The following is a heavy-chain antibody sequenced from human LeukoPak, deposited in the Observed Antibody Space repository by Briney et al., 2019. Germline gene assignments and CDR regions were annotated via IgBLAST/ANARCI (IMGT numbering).Heavy chain of an antibody. CDR1: GGSISSYY. J-gene: IGHJ4*02. CDR2: INHSGST. V-gene: IGHV4-34*01. D-gene: IGHD6-19*01. CDR3: ARDQGRWLVRTFDY. Sequence: PSETLSLTCTVSGGSISSYYWSWIRQPPGKGLEWIGEINHSGSTNYNPSFKSRVTISVDTSKNQFSLKLSSVTAADTAVYYCARDQGRWLVRTFDYWGQGTLVTVSS.